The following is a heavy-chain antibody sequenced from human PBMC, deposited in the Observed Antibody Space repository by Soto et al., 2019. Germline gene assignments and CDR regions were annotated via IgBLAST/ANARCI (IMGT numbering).Heavy chain of an antibody. Sequence: EVQLVESGGGLVQPGGSLRLSCEASGFTFTSAWMSWVRQAPGKGLAWVANIKQDGTSKYYADSVKGRFTVSRDNAKSSLHLLIDSLRDVDTVVLRCAILRFILTERDFDSWGQGTLVTVSS. V-gene: IGHV3-7*05. D-gene: IGHD3-16*01. CDR3: AILRFILTERDFDS. CDR2: IKQDGTSK. CDR1: GFTFTSAW. J-gene: IGHJ4*02.